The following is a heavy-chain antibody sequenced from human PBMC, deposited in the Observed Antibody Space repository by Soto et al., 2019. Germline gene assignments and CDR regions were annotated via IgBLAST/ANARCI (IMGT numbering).Heavy chain of an antibody. V-gene: IGHV3-48*02. CDR2: ISSGSKTI. D-gene: IGHD4-17*01. CDR1: GFTFSGYS. CDR3: ARDLYGAWNFDY. Sequence: GGSLRLSCAASGFTFSGYSVNWVRQAPGKGLEWVSYISSGSKTIYYAESVKGRFTVSRDNARNSQYLQMNSLRDEDTAVYYCARDLYGAWNFDYWGQGTLVTVSS. J-gene: IGHJ4*02.